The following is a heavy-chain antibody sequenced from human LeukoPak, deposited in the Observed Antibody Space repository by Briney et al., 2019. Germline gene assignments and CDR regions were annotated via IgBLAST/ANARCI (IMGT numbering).Heavy chain of an antibody. D-gene: IGHD5-18*01. CDR1: GYTFTSYG. V-gene: IGHV1-18*01. CDR2: ISAYNGNT. CDR3: ARDGDSGYSYGTSDY. Sequence: ASVKVSCKASGYTFTSYGISWVRQAPGQGLEWMGWISAYNGNTNYAQKLQGRVTMTTDTSTSTAYMELRSPRSDDTAVYYCARDGDSGYSYGTSDYWGQGTLVTVSS. J-gene: IGHJ4*02.